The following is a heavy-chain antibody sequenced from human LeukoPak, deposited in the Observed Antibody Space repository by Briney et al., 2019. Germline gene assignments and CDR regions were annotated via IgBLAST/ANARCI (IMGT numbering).Heavy chain of an antibody. CDR1: GATFSNYA. D-gene: IGHD5-12*01. CDR2: IIPVFRTA. CDR3: ARGPYSGYDFGSFSAYFYYMDV. Sequence: SVTVSFTSSGATFSNYAITWVWQAPGQSLEWMGGIIPVFRTAHYAQKCQGRVTITKDESTSTAYMELSNLRSEDTAVYHCARGPYSGYDFGSFSAYFYYMDVWGKGTTVTVSS. V-gene: IGHV1-69*05. J-gene: IGHJ6*03.